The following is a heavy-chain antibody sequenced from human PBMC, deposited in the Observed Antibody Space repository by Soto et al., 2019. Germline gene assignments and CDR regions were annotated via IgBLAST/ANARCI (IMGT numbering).Heavy chain of an antibody. V-gene: IGHV1-69*18. CDR1: GDTFSHYV. D-gene: IGHD1-26*01. J-gene: IGHJ3*01. CDR2: LAPISGSP. CDR3: ARIGVGIRR. Sequence: VQMVQSGAEVKEPVSSVKVSCTNSGDTFSHYVMSWVRQAPGQGLEWMGSLAPISGSPNYAESFEGRLTISADACTSTMYMELRSLKYDDTAVYYCARIGVGIRRWGQGTMVTVS.